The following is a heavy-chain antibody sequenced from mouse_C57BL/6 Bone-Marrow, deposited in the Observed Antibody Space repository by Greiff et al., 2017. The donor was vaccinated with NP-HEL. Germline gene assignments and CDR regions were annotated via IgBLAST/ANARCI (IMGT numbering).Heavy chain of an antibody. Sequence: QVQLKQSGPGLVQPSQSLSITCTVSGFSLTSYGVHWVRQSPGKGLEWLGVIWSGGSTDYNAAFISRLSISKDNSKSQVSFKMNSLQADDTAIYYCARNERGFLWLRRGGYYAMDYWGQGTSVTVSS. CDR3: ARNERGFLWLRRGGYYAMDY. CDR1: GFSLTSYG. D-gene: IGHD2-2*01. J-gene: IGHJ4*01. CDR2: IWSGGST. V-gene: IGHV2-2*01.